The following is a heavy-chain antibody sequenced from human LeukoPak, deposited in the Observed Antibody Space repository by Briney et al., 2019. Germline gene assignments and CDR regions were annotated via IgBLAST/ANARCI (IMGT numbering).Heavy chain of an antibody. CDR3: ARTVARIGY. V-gene: IGHV3-48*03. CDR1: GFTFSSYE. J-gene: IGHJ4*02. D-gene: IGHD4-23*01. Sequence: PGGSLRLSCAASGFTFSSYEMNWVRQAPGKGLEWVSRISSSSSTIYYTDSVKGRFTISRDNSKNLLYLQMNSLRAEDTAIYYCARTVARIGYWGQGTLVTVSS. CDR2: ISSSSSTI.